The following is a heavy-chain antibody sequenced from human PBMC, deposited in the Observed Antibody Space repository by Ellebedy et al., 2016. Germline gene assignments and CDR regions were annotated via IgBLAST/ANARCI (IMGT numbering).Heavy chain of an antibody. V-gene: IGHV4-59*01. CDR1: GGSIRRYY. J-gene: IGHJ4*02. D-gene: IGHD3-10*01. CDR2: IYYTGTT. Sequence: GSLRLSCIVSGGSIRRYYWSWIRQPPGRGLEWIGNIYYTGTTNYNPSLQIRVTISLDTSKNQFSLRLTSGTAAETAVYYCARIGGVSFGERPIDYWGQGTLVTVSS. CDR3: ARIGGVSFGERPIDY.